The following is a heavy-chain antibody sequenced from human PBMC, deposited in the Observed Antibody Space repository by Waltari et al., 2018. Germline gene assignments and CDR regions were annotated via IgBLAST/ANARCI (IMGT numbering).Heavy chain of an antibody. CDR1: GGSISSYY. CDR3: ARGGYSYGSPDY. J-gene: IGHJ4*02. D-gene: IGHD5-18*01. Sequence: QVQLQESGPGLVQPSETLSLTCTVSGGSISSYYWSWIRPPPGKGLEWIGYIYYSGSTNYNPSLKSRVTISVDTSKNQFSLKLSSVTAADTAVYYCARGGYSYGSPDYWGQGTLVTVSS. CDR2: IYYSGST. V-gene: IGHV4-59*01.